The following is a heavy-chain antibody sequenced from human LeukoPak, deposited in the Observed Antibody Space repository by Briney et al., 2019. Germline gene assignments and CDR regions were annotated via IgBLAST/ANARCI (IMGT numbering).Heavy chain of an antibody. CDR2: INHSGST. CDR3: ARGYRSVDYYDSSGYYYFDY. D-gene: IGHD3-22*01. V-gene: IGHV4-34*01. CDR1: GGSISSYY. Sequence: PSETLSLTCTVSGGSISSYYWSWIRQPPGKGLEWIGEINHSGSTNYNPSLKSRVTISVDTSKNQFSLKLSSVTAADTAVYYCARGYRSVDYYDSSGYYYFDYWGQGTLVTVSS. J-gene: IGHJ4*02.